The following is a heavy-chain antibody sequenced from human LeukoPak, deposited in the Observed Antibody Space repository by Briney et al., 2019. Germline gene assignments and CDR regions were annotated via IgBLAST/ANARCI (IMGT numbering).Heavy chain of an antibody. CDR3: ARQVSGYGSGSFYFDY. CDR1: GFTFSEYS. CDR2: ISTSSSHI. Sequence: GGSLRLSFAASGFTFSEYSMNWVRQAPGKGLEWVSFISTSSSHIYYGDSVKGRFTISRDNARNSVSLQMNSLRAEDTAVYYCARQVSGYGSGSFYFDYWGQGMLVTVSS. V-gene: IGHV3-21*01. J-gene: IGHJ4*02. D-gene: IGHD3-10*01.